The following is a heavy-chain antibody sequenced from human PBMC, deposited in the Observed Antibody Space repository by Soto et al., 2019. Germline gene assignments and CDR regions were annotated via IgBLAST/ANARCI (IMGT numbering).Heavy chain of an antibody. J-gene: IGHJ4*02. Sequence: GASVKVSCKASGYTFTGYYMHWVRQAPGQGLEWMGWINPNSGGTNYAQKLQGRVTMTRDTSISTAYMELSRLRSDDTAVYYCARELGYCSSTSCWPVDYWGQGTLVTVSS. CDR1: GYTFTGYY. CDR2: INPNSGGT. CDR3: ARELGYCSSTSCWPVDY. V-gene: IGHV1-2*02. D-gene: IGHD2-2*01.